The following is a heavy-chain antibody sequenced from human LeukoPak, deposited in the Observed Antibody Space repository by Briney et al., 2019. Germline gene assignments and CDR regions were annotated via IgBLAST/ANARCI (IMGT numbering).Heavy chain of an antibody. Sequence: GRSLRLSCAASGFTFSSYAMHWVRQAPGKGLEWVAVISYDGSNKYYADSVKGRFTISRDNSKNTLYLQMNSLRAEDTAVYYCARDPWGVPAAMPDYWGQGTLVTVSS. CDR2: ISYDGSNK. V-gene: IGHV3-30-3*01. CDR3: ARDPWGVPAAMPDY. J-gene: IGHJ4*02. D-gene: IGHD2-2*01. CDR1: GFTFSSYA.